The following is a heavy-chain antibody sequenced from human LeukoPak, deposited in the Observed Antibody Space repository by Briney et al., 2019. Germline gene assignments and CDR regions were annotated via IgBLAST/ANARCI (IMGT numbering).Heavy chain of an antibody. CDR2: IYTSGST. D-gene: IGHD3-10*01. J-gene: IGHJ3*02. CDR3: ARAGRYYYGSGSYYFDAFDI. CDR1: GGSISSGTYY. V-gene: IGHV4-61*02. Sequence: PSETLSLTCTVSGGSISSGTYYWSWIRQPAGKGLEWIGRIYTSGSTNYNPSLKSRVTMSVDTSKNQFSLKLSSVTAADTAVYYCARAGRYYYGSGSYYFDAFDIWGQGTMVTVSS.